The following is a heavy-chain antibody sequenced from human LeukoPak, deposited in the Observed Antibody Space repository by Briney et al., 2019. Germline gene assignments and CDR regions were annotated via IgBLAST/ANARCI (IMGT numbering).Heavy chain of an antibody. Sequence: PSETLSLTCTVSGGSISSYYWSWLRQPAGKGLEGIVRIYTRGSTNYNPSLKSRVTMSVDTSKNQFSLKLSSVTAADTAVYYCASSIAVAGTDYWGQGTLVTVSS. V-gene: IGHV4-4*07. CDR1: GGSISSYY. CDR2: IYTRGST. D-gene: IGHD6-19*01. J-gene: IGHJ4*02. CDR3: ASSIAVAGTDY.